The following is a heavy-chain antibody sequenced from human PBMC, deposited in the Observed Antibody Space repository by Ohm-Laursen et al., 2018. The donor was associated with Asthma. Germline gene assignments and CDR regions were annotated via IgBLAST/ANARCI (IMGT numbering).Heavy chain of an antibody. CDR2: ISSNGGST. J-gene: IGHJ4*02. V-gene: IGHV3-64*04. Sequence: SLRLSCTASGFTFSSYAMHWVRQAPGKGLEYVSAISSNGGSTYYADSVNGRFTVSRDDSKNTLYLQMNSLRPDDTAAYYCARDVMEWYLPAFDFWGQGTLVTVSS. CDR3: ARDVMEWYLPAFDF. CDR1: GFTFSSYA. D-gene: IGHD3-3*01.